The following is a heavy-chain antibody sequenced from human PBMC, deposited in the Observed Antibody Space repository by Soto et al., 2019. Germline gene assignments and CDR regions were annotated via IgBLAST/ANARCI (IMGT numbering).Heavy chain of an antibody. CDR1: GFTFDDYA. CDR2: ISRNSSMI. CDR3: SKSKEEGRQLTTGFDL. V-gene: IGHV3-9*01. J-gene: IGHJ4*02. D-gene: IGHD6-13*01. Sequence: PRGSLVLSCAPSGFTFDDYAMGWVRQAPGQGLELLYAISRNSSMIDYADSGKGRFTISRDNAKKSLYRQINSLRIEDTSLYFCSKSKEEGRQLTTGFDLWGQGTMVTVSS.